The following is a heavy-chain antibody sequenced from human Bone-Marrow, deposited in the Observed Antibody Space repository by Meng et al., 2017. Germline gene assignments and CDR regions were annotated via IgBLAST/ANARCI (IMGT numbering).Heavy chain of an antibody. CDR3: ARGCRIVWFVEFLPFDY. CDR1: GGSFSGYY. Sequence: SETLSLTCAVYGGSFSGYYWSWIRQLPGEGLEWIGEINHSGSTNYNPSLKSRVTISVDTSKNQFSLKLSSVTAADTAVYYCARGCRIVWFVEFLPFDYLGQGTLVTVSS. D-gene: IGHD3-10*01. J-gene: IGHJ4*02. V-gene: IGHV4-34*01. CDR2: INHSGST.